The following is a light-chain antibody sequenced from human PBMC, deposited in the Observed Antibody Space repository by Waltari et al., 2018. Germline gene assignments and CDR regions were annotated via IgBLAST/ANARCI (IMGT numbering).Light chain of an antibody. CDR2: AAS. CDR3: LQDYNYPWT. V-gene: IGKV1-6*01. Sequence: AIQMTQSPSSLSASVGDRVTITCRASQGIRYDLGWYQQKPGKAPKLLIYAASNLQSGVPSRFSCSGSGADFTLTISSLQPEDFATYFCLQDYNYPWTFGQGTKVEIK. J-gene: IGKJ1*01. CDR1: QGIRYD.